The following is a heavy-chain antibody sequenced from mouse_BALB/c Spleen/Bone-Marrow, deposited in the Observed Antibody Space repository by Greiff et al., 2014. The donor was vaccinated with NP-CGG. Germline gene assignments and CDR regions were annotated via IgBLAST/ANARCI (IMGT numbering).Heavy chain of an antibody. CDR1: GYTSTSSW. D-gene: IGHD2-1*01. CDR3: AREKIYGNYLWYFDV. V-gene: IGHV1S130*01. CDR2: IHPNSGNT. Sequence: QVQLQQSGSVLARPGASVKLSCKASGYTSTSSWMHWAKQRPGQGLEWIGEIHPNSGNTNYNEKFKGKATLTVDTSSSTAYVDLSSLTSEDSAVYYCAREKIYGNYLWYFDVWGAGTTVTVSS. J-gene: IGHJ1*01.